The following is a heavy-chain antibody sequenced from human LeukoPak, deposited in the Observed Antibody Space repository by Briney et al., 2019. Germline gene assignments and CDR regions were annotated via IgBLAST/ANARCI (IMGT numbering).Heavy chain of an antibody. Sequence: GGSLRLSCAASGFTFSSYEMNWVRKAPGKGREWVSYIIISGSTIYYADSVKGRFTISRDNAKNSLYLQMNSLRAEDTAVYYCARDRALEGDPPELTLLDLWGRGTLVTVSS. CDR1: GFTFSSYE. D-gene: IGHD1-26*01. CDR2: IIISGSTI. V-gene: IGHV3-48*03. J-gene: IGHJ2*01. CDR3: ARDRALEGDPPELTLLDL.